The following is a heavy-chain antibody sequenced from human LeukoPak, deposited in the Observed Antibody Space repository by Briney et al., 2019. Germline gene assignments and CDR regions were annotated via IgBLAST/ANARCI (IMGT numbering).Heavy chain of an antibody. V-gene: IGHV4-59*08. CDR3: ARLEAAYSSSWYGMDV. Sequence: SETLSLTCTVSGGSISSYYWSWIRQPPGKGLEWIGYIYYSGSTNYNPSLKSRVTISVDTSKNQFSLKLSSVTAADTAVYYCARLEAAYSSSWYGMDVRAKGPRSPSP. J-gene: IGHJ6*02. D-gene: IGHD6-13*01. CDR2: IYYSGST. CDR1: GGSISSYY.